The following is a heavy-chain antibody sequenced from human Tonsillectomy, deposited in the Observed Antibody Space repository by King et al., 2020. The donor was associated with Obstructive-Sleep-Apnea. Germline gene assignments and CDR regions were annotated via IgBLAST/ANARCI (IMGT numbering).Heavy chain of an antibody. CDR1: GGSISSYY. CDR3: ARSLDSSGYYYTNY. J-gene: IGHJ4*02. Sequence: VQLQESGPGLVKPSETLSLTCTVSGGSISSYYWSWIRQPPGKGLEWIGYISYSGSTNYNPSLKSRVTISVDTSKNQFSLKLGSVTAADTAVYYCARSLDSSGYYYTNYWGQGTLVTVSS. V-gene: IGHV4-59*08. CDR2: ISYSGST. D-gene: IGHD3-22*01.